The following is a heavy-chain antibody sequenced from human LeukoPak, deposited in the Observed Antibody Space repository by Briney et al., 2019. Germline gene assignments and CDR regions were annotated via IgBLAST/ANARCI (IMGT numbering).Heavy chain of an antibody. V-gene: IGHV4-30-4*08. Sequence: SETLSLTCTVSGGSISSGGYYWSWIRQHPGKGLEWIGYIYYSGSTYYNPSLKSRVTISVDTSKNQFSLKPSSVTAADTAVYYCARGIFYDSSGYYPILDPWGQGTLVTVSS. CDR3: ARGIFYDSSGYYPILDP. D-gene: IGHD3-22*01. CDR2: IYYSGST. CDR1: GGSISSGGYY. J-gene: IGHJ5*02.